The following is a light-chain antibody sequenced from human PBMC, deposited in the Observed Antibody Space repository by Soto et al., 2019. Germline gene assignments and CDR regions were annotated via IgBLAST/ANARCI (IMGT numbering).Light chain of an antibody. CDR2: DNT. CDR3: QSFDKYLSAVV. Sequence: QAVVTQPPSVSGAPGERVTISCTGSSSDIGAXXRVRWYQQVPGTAPKLLIYDNTNRPSGVPARFSGSKSGTSASLAISGLQAEDEADYYCQSFDKYLSAVVFGGGTKVTVL. J-gene: IGLJ2*01. V-gene: IGLV1-40*01. CDR1: SSDIGAXXR.